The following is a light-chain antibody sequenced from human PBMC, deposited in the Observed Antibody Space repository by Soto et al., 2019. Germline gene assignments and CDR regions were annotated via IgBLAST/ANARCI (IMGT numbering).Light chain of an antibody. CDR3: ISYTTSNTWV. CDR2: EVS. V-gene: IGLV2-14*01. CDR1: SSDIGAYNF. Sequence: QSALTQPASVSGSPGQSITISCTGTSSDIGAYNFVSWFQQHPGQAPKLMIYEVSNRPSGVSNRFSASKSGNTASLTISGLKAEDEADYYCISYTTSNTWVFGGGTKVTVL. J-gene: IGLJ3*02.